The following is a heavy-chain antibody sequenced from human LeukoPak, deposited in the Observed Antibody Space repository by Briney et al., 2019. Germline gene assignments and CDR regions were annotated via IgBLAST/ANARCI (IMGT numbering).Heavy chain of an antibody. CDR3: ARDRIAAAGNWFDP. CDR1: GFTFSSYS. CDR2: ISSSSSTI. Sequence: GGFLRLSCAASGFTFSSYSMNWVRQAPGKGLEWVSYISSSSSTIYYADSVKGRFTISRDNAKNSLYLQMNSLRAEDTAVYYCARDRIAAAGNWFDPWGQGTLVTVSS. J-gene: IGHJ5*02. V-gene: IGHV3-48*04. D-gene: IGHD6-13*01.